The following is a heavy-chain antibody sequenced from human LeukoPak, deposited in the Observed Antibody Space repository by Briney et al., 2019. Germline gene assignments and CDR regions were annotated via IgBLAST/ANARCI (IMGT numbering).Heavy chain of an antibody. CDR2: INSDGTST. CDR3: ARGMAYGDYVDNWSDP. CDR1: GFTFSSYW. Sequence: GGSLRLSCAASGFTFSSYWMHWVRQAPGKGLVWVSRINSDGTSTGYADSVKGRFTISRDNAKNTVYLQMNSLRAEDTAVYYCARGMAYGDYVDNWSDPWGQGTLVTVSS. D-gene: IGHD4-17*01. V-gene: IGHV3-74*01. J-gene: IGHJ5*02.